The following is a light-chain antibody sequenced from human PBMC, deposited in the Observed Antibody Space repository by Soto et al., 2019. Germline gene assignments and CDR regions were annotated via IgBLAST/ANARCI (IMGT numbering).Light chain of an antibody. CDR1: QSISSW. J-gene: IGKJ1*01. Sequence: DIQMTQSPSTLSASVGDRVTITCRASQSISSWLAWYQQKPGTAPKLLIYTASTLESGVPSRFSGSGSGTEFTLTISSLQPDDFATYYCQQYNSYSWTFGQGTKVEIK. CDR3: QQYNSYSWT. CDR2: TAS. V-gene: IGKV1-5*03.